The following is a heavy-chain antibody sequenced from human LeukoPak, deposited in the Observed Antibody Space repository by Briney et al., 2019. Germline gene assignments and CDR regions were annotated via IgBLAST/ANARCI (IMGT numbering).Heavy chain of an antibody. CDR3: AQGLEGFGGYCSGGSCYFSY. CDR1: GFTFSSYW. D-gene: IGHD2-15*01. Sequence: GGSLRLSCAASGFTFSSYWMSWVRQAPGKGLEWVANIKQDGGEKYYADSVKGRFTISRDNARNSLYLQMNSLRAGDTAVYYCAQGLEGFGGYCSGGSCYFSYWGQGTLVTVSS. CDR2: IKQDGGEK. V-gene: IGHV3-7*01. J-gene: IGHJ4*02.